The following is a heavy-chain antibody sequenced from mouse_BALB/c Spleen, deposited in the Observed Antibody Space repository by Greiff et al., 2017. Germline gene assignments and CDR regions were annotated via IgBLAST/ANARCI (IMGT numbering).Heavy chain of an antibody. D-gene: IGHD4-1*01. V-gene: IGHV2-9*02. CDR1: GFSLTSYG. J-gene: IGHJ3*01. CDR3: ARDGKLGLAY. Sequence: VQLQQSGPGLVQPSQSLSITCTVSGFSLTSYGVHWVRQPPGKGLEWLGVIWAGGSTNYNSALMSRLSISKDNSKSQVFLKMNSLQTDDTAMYYCARDGKLGLAYWGQGTLVTVSA. CDR2: IWAGGST.